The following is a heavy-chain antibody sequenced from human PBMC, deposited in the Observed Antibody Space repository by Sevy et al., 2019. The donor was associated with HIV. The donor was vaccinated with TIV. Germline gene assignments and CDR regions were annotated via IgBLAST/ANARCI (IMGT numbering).Heavy chain of an antibody. CDR2: ISSSSSYI. CDR3: ARGGRELNYKQSGYFQH. D-gene: IGHD1-26*01. CDR1: GFTFSSYS. Sequence: GGSLRLSCAASGFTFSSYSMNWVRQAPGKGLEWVSSISSSSSYIYYADSVKGRFTISRDNAKNSLYLQMNSLRAEDTAVYYCARGGRELNYKQSGYFQHWGQGTLITVSS. J-gene: IGHJ1*01. V-gene: IGHV3-21*01.